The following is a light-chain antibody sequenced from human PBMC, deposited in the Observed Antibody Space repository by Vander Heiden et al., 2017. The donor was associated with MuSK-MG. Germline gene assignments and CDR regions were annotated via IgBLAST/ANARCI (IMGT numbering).Light chain of an antibody. CDR1: QSISSW. Sequence: DIQMTQSPSTLTASVGDRVTITCRASQSISSWLAWYQQKPGTAPKLLIYDASSLESGVPLRFSGSGSGTHFTLTISSLQPDEFATYYCQQDNNSLWSFGQGTKVEVK. V-gene: IGKV1-5*01. CDR3: QQDNNSLWS. J-gene: IGKJ1*01. CDR2: DAS.